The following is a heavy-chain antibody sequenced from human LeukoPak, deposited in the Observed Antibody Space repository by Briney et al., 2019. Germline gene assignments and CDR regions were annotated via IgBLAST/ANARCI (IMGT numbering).Heavy chain of an antibody. J-gene: IGHJ3*02. V-gene: IGHV3-53*01. Sequence: GGSLRLSCAASGFTFSNNYMSWVRQAPGKGLEWVSVIYSGGSTYYSDSVKDRFTISRDNSKNTLYLQKNSLITEDTAADYCARDSSGDALDIWGQGTVVTVSS. CDR2: IYSGGST. CDR3: ARDSSGDALDI. CDR1: GFTFSNNY.